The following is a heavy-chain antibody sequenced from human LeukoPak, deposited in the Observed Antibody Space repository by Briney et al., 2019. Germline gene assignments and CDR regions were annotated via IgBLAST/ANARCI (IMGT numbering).Heavy chain of an antibody. Sequence: PGRSLRLSCAASGFTLSSSNVESARHPAGEGLGWVSSITRDRSYIYYADSVKGRFTISRDNAKSSLYLQMNSLRAEDTAVYYCARDPYSGSYGAYYYYYMDVWGKGTTVTISS. CDR1: GFTLSSSN. D-gene: IGHD1-26*01. V-gene: IGHV3-21*01. J-gene: IGHJ6*03. CDR3: ARDPYSGSYGAYYYYYMDV. CDR2: ITRDRSYI.